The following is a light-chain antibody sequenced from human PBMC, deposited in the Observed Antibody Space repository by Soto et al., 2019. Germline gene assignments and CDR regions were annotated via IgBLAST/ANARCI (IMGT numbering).Light chain of an antibody. V-gene: IGKV3-15*01. J-gene: IGKJ2*01. CDR1: QSIGSN. CDR3: QQYNNWPPMYT. Sequence: EIVLTQSPATLSVSPGERVTLSCRASQSIGSNLAWYQQRPGQAPRLLIYGASTRATDIPGRFSGSGSGTEFTLTINSLQSEDFAVYYCQQYNNWPPMYTFGQGTKLEIK. CDR2: GAS.